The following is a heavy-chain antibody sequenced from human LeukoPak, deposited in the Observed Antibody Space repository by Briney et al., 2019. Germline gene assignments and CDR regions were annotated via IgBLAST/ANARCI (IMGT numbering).Heavy chain of an antibody. CDR3: ARVSLFGSSGYGFDY. Sequence: GASVKVSCKASGYTFTSYGISWVRQAPGQGLEWMGWISAYNGNTNYAQKLQGRVTMTTDTSTSTAYMELRSLGSDDTAVYYCARVSLFGSSGYGFDYWGQGTLVTVSS. CDR2: ISAYNGNT. V-gene: IGHV1-18*01. CDR1: GYTFTSYG. D-gene: IGHD3-22*01. J-gene: IGHJ4*02.